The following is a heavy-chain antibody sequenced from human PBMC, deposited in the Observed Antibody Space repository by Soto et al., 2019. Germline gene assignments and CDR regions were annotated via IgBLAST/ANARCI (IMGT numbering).Heavy chain of an antibody. CDR2: ISYDGSNK. CDR3: ARVQVLRFLEWLLSPIDY. V-gene: IGHV3-30-3*01. Sequence: GGSLRLSCAASGFTFSSYAMHWVRQAPGKELEWVAVISYDGSNKYYADSVKGRFTISRDNSKNTLYLQMNSLRAEDTAVYYCARVQVLRFLEWLLSPIDYWGQGTLVTVSS. J-gene: IGHJ4*02. D-gene: IGHD3-3*01. CDR1: GFTFSSYA.